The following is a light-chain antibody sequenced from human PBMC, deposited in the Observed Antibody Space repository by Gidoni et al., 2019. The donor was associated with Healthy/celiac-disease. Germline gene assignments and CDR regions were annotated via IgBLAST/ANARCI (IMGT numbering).Light chain of an antibody. Sequence: DIVMTQSPYFLAVSLGERATINCKASQSVLYSSNNKNYLAWYQQKPGQPPKLLIFWASTRESGVPDRFSGGGSGTDYTLTISSMQAEDVSVYYCQQYYSTPPYTFGQGTKLEIK. J-gene: IGKJ2*01. CDR1: QSVLYSSNNKNY. CDR3: QQYYSTPPYT. V-gene: IGKV4-1*01. CDR2: WAS.